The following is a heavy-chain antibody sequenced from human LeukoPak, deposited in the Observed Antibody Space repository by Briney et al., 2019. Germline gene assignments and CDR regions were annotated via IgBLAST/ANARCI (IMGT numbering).Heavy chain of an antibody. D-gene: IGHD6-13*01. CDR2: ISGSGGST. CDR1: GFTFSSYA. J-gene: IGHJ3*02. Sequence: GGSLRLSCAASGFTFSSYAMSWVRQAPGKGLEWVSAISGSGGSTYYANSVKGRFTISRDNSKNTLYLQMNSLRAEDTAVYYCAKDQGVGYSSSWPPEDNAFDIWGQGTMVTVSS. V-gene: IGHV3-23*01. CDR3: AKDQGVGYSSSWPPEDNAFDI.